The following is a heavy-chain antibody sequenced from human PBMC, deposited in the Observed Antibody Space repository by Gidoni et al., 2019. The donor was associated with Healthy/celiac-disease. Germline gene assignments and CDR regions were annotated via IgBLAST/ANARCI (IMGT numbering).Heavy chain of an antibody. CDR3: ARTRPRVVNYYYYMDV. CDR1: GGSISSSNW. Sequence: QVQLQESGPGLVKPSGTLSLTCAVSGGSISSSNWWSWVRQPPGKGLGWIGEIYHSGSTNYNPSLKSRVTISVDKSKNQFSLKLSSVTAADTAVYYCARTRPRVVNYYYYMDVWGKGTTVTVSS. V-gene: IGHV4-4*02. J-gene: IGHJ6*03. CDR2: IYHSGST. D-gene: IGHD3-3*01.